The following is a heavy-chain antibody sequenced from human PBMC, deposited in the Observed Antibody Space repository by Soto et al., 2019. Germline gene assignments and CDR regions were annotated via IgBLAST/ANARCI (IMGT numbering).Heavy chain of an antibody. CDR1: GFTVSNNY. V-gene: IGHV3-53*01. CDR3: ARSYDYSGETSGGTAV. D-gene: IGHD3-22*01. J-gene: IGHJ6*04. CDR2: IYRGDST. Sequence: GGSLRLSCAASGFTVSNNYMSWVRQGPGKGLEWVSTIYRGDSTYYADSVKGRFTISRDNSKNTLYLLMNSLRTEDTAVYYCARSYDYSGETSGGTAVWGKGTTVTVSS.